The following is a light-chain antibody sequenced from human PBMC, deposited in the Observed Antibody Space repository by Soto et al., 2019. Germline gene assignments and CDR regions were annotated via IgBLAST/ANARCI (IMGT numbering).Light chain of an antibody. V-gene: IGKV3-11*01. CDR1: QSVRSN. Sequence: EIVMTQPPATLSVSPGERATLYCRASQSVRSNLAWYQQKPGQAPRLLIYDASNRTTGIPARFSGSGSGTDFTLTISSLEPEDFAVYYCQQRSNWPWTFGQGTKVDIK. CDR2: DAS. CDR3: QQRSNWPWT. J-gene: IGKJ1*01.